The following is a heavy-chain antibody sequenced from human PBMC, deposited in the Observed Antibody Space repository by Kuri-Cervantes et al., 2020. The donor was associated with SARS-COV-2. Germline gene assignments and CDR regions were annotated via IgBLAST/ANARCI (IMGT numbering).Heavy chain of an antibody. Sequence: GESLKISCAASGFTFSSYWMSWVRQAPGKGLEWVANIKQDGSEKYYVDSVKGRFTISRDNAKNSLYLQMNSLRAEDTAVYYCARLTTVTPPSSYWYFDLWGRGTRVTVSS. CDR3: ARLTTVTPPSSYWYFDL. CDR1: GFTFSSYW. D-gene: IGHD4-17*01. CDR2: IKQDGSEK. V-gene: IGHV3-7*03. J-gene: IGHJ2*01.